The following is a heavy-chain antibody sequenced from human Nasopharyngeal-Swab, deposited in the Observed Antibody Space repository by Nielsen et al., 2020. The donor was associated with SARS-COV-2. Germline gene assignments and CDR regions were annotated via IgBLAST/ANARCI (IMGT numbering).Heavy chain of an antibody. J-gene: IGHJ4*02. CDR2: ISYDGSNK. D-gene: IGHD6-13*01. Sequence: GGSLRLSCAASGFTFSSYGMHWVRQAPGKGLEWVAVISYDGSNKYYADSVKGRFTISRDNSKNTLYLQMNSLRAEDTAVYYCASASSSWEYYFDYWGQGTLVTVSS. CDR3: ASASSSWEYYFDY. V-gene: IGHV3-30*03. CDR1: GFTFSSYG.